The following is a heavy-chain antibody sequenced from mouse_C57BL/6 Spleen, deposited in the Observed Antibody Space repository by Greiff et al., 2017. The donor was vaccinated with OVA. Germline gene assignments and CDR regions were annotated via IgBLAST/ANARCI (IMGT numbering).Heavy chain of an antibody. CDR1: GFSLTSYA. Sequence: VKLMESGPGLVAPSQRLSITCTVSGFSLTSYAISWVRQPPGKGLEWLGVIWTGGGTNYNSALKSRLSISKDNSKSQVFLKMNSLQTDDTARYYCARNRASYGSHWYFDVWGTGTTVTVSS. CDR3: ARNRASYGSHWYFDV. J-gene: IGHJ1*03. V-gene: IGHV2-9-1*01. CDR2: IWTGGGT. D-gene: IGHD1-1*01.